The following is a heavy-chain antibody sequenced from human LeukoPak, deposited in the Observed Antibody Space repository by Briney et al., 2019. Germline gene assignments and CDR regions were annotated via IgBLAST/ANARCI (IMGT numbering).Heavy chain of an antibody. CDR1: GFTFSSYA. D-gene: IGHD2-2*01. CDR3: AKNYAWPPDY. V-gene: IGHV3-23*01. Sequence: PGGSLRLSRAASGFTFSSYAMSWVRQAPGKGLEWVSAISGSGGSTYYADSVKGRFTISRDNSKNTVYLQMNSLRAEDTAVYYCAKNYAWPPDYWGQGTLVTVSS. CDR2: ISGSGGST. J-gene: IGHJ4*02.